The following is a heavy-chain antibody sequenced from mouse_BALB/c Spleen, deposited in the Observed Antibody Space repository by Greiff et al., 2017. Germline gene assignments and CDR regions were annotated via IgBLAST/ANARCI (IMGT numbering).Heavy chain of an antibody. D-gene: IGHD1-1*02. CDR2: ISYSGST. J-gene: IGHJ2*01. Sequence: EVQLVESGPGLVKPSQSLSLTCTVTGYSITSDYAWNWIRQFPGNKLEWMGYISYSGSTSYNPSLKSRISITRDTSKNQFFLQLNSVTTEDTATYYCAQGDYYFDYWGQGTTLTVSS. CDR3: AQGDYYFDY. V-gene: IGHV3-2*02. CDR1: GYSITSDYA.